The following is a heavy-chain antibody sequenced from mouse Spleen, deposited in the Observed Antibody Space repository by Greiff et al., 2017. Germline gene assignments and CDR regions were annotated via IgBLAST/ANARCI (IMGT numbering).Heavy chain of an antibody. CDR1: GYTFTSYW. V-gene: IGHV1-59*01. Sequence: QVQLQQSGAELVRPGTSVKLSCKASGYTFTSYWMHWVKQRPGQGLEWIGVIDPSDSYTNYNQKFKGKATLTVDTSSSTAYMQLSSLTSEDSAVYYCARFKYGNFPFDYWGQGTTLTVSS. J-gene: IGHJ2*01. D-gene: IGHD2-1*01. CDR2: IDPSDSYT. CDR3: ARFKYGNFPFDY.